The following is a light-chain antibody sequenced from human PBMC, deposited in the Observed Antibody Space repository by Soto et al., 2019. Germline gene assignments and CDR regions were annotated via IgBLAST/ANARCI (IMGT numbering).Light chain of an antibody. CDR3: QQSYTIPLWT. J-gene: IGKJ1*01. V-gene: IGKV1-39*01. CDR2: AAS. CDR1: QRIGAY. Sequence: DIQMTQSPSSLSASVGDSVIISCRASQRIGAYLNWYQQKPGKPPQLLIYAASNLESGVPSRFTGRGSGTDFSLTINSLQPEDFATYFCQQSYTIPLWTFGQGTKVEVK.